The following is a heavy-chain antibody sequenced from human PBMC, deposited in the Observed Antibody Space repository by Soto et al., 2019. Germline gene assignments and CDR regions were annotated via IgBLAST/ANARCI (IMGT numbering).Heavy chain of an antibody. CDR3: ALRGGKGWDYFDY. Sequence: QVQLQESGPGLVKPSETLSLTCTVSGGSISSYYWSWIRQPPGKGLEWIGEINHSGSTNYNPSLKSRVTISVDTSKNQFSLKLSSVTAADTAVYYCALRGGKGWDYFDYWGQGTLVTVSS. V-gene: IGHV4-59*04. J-gene: IGHJ4*02. CDR2: INHSGST. D-gene: IGHD2-15*01. CDR1: GGSISSYY.